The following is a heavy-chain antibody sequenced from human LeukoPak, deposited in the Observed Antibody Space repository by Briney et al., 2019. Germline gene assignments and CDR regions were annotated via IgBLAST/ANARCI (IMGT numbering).Heavy chain of an antibody. Sequence: SETLSLTCTVSGDSISSSSYFWGWIRQPPGKGLEWIGSIYHSGSTYYNPSLKSRVTISVDTSKNQFSLKLSSVTAADTAVYYCARARIAEAVNDAFDIWGQGTMVTVSS. D-gene: IGHD6-19*01. J-gene: IGHJ3*02. CDR1: GDSISSSSYF. CDR3: ARARIAEAVNDAFDI. V-gene: IGHV4-39*07. CDR2: IYHSGST.